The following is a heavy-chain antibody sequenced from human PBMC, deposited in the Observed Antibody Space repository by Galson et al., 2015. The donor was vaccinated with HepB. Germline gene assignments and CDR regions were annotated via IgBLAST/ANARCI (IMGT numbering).Heavy chain of an antibody. Sequence: SLRLSCAASGFTFSSYGMHWVRQAPGKGLEWVAVIWYDGSNKYYADSVEGRFTISRDNSKNTLYLQMNSLRAEDTAVYYCAREGDGQQLVPSIALDVWGKGTTVTVSS. CDR2: IWYDGSNK. CDR1: GFTFSSYG. CDR3: AREGDGQQLVPSIALDV. J-gene: IGHJ6*04. D-gene: IGHD6-13*01. V-gene: IGHV3-33*01.